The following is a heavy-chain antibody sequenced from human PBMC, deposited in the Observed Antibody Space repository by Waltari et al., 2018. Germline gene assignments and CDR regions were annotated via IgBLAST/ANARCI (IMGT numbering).Heavy chain of an antibody. J-gene: IGHJ4*02. D-gene: IGHD3-10*01. CDR3: ASASGYGPGSYSVDF. CDR2: IRAYNGDT. V-gene: IGHV1-18*01. Sequence: QVQRVQSGDEVKKPGASVKVSCRAAGYTFTSYGITWVRQAPGQGLEWMGWIRAYNGDTNHAEKIQDRVTMTTDTSTRTAYIELRCLRSDVPAVYSCASASGYGPGSYSVDFWGQGTLVTVSS. CDR1: GYTFTSYG.